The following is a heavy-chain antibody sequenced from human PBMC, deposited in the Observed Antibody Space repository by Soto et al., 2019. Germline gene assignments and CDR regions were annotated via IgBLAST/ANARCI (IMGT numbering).Heavy chain of an antibody. D-gene: IGHD6-6*01. J-gene: IGHJ6*03. CDR3: ARTYSSSSSYFYYYIDV. CDR2: MNPNSGNT. CDR1: GYTFTSYD. V-gene: IGHV1-8*01. Sequence: GASXKVSCKTFGYTFTSYDVNWVRQATGQLLEWMGWMNPNSGNTGYAQKFQGRVTMTRNTSIGTAYMELSSLRSEDTAVYYCARTYSSSSSYFYYYIDVWGKGTTVTVSS.